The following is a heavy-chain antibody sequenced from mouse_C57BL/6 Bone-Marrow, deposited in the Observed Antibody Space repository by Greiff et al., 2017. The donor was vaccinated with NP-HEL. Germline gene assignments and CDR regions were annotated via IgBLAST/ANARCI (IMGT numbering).Heavy chain of an antibody. Sequence: QVQLQQPGAELVKPGASVKMSCKASGYTFTSYWITWVKQRPGQGLEWIGDIYPGSGSTNYNEKFKSQATLTVDTSSSTAYMQLSSLTSEDSAVYYCASGGIYYYGSSSYFDYWGQGTTLTVSS. J-gene: IGHJ2*01. CDR3: ASGGIYYYGSSSYFDY. CDR1: GYTFTSYW. V-gene: IGHV1-55*01. D-gene: IGHD1-1*01. CDR2: IYPGSGST.